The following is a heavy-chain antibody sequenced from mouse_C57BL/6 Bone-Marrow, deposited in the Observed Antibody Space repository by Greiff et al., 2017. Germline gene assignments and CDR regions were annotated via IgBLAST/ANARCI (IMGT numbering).Heavy chain of an antibody. CDR1: GYTFTDYY. D-gene: IGHD2-1*01. CDR2: INPNNGGT. J-gene: IGHJ4*01. CDR3: ARGMGIYYGNSYYAMDY. Sequence: EVQLQQSGPELVKPGASVKISCKASGYTFTDYYMNWVKQSHGKSLEWIGDINPNNGGTSYNQKFKGKATLTVDKSSSTAYMELRSLTSEDSAVYYCARGMGIYYGNSYYAMDYWGQGTSVTVSS. V-gene: IGHV1-26*01.